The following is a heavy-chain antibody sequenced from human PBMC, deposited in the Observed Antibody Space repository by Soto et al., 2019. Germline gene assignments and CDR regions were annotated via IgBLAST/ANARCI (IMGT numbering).Heavy chain of an antibody. J-gene: IGHJ5*02. CDR2: IYPGDSDT. V-gene: IGHV5-51*01. CDR1: GYSFTSYW. Sequence: PGESLKISCKGSGYSFTSYWIGWVRQMPGKGLEWMGIIYPGDSDTRYSPSFQGQVTISADKSISTAYLQWSSLKASDTAMYYCARVALLRYFDWSPGGWFDPWGQGTLVTVPQ. D-gene: IGHD3-9*01. CDR3: ARVALLRYFDWSPGGWFDP.